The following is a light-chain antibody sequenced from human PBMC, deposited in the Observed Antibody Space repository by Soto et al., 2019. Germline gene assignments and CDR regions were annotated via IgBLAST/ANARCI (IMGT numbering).Light chain of an antibody. CDR3: QHYSSSPLT. Sequence: EIVLTQSPGTLSLSPGERATLYCRASQSVVSTYLGWYQQKPGLAPRLLIYATSSRASGIPDRFSGSGSGTAFSITISRLEPEDFAVDYCQHYSSSPLTFGQGTRLEIK. J-gene: IGKJ5*01. CDR1: QSVVSTY. CDR2: ATS. V-gene: IGKV3-20*01.